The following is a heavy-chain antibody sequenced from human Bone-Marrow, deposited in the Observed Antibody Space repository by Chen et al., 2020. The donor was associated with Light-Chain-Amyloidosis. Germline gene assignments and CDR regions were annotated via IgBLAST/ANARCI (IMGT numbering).Heavy chain of an antibody. Sequence: EVQVAETGGGLFQPGGSLRLSCIASGFFVNASYFSWVRQAPGKGLEWVSVLYNTGTIYYADSVGGRFTISGDRSKNMVHLQINSLRVEDTATYYCASWLQNAFESWGQGTPVTVSS. D-gene: IGHD5-12*01. CDR3: ASWLQNAFES. V-gene: IGHV3-53*02. J-gene: IGHJ4*02. CDR2: LYNTGTI. CDR1: GFFVNASY.